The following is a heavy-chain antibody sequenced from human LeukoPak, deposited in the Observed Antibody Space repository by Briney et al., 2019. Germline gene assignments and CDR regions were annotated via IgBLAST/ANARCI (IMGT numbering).Heavy chain of an antibody. J-gene: IGHJ6*02. CDR1: GGSISGYY. V-gene: IGHV4-59*01. CDR3: AKFGADYDMYV. Sequence: SETLSLTCTVSGGSISGYYWSWIRQPPGKGLEWIGQIYYNGKAVYNPSLESRITISVDTSKNKISLKLNSVTAADTAIYYCAKFGADYDMYVWGQGITVAVSS. CDR2: IYYNGKA. D-gene: IGHD3-16*01.